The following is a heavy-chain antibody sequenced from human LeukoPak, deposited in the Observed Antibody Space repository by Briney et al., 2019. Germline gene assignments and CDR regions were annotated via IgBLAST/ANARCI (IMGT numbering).Heavy chain of an antibody. CDR3: AREEPTWTSYFDY. CDR2: IYHSGST. Sequence: PSETLSLTCTVSGGSISSGGYSWSWIRQPPGKGLEWIGYIYHSGSTYYNPSLKSRVTISVDRSKNQFSLKLSSVTAADTAVYYCAREEPTWTSYFDYWGQGTLVTVSS. CDR1: GGSISSGGYS. D-gene: IGHD3/OR15-3a*01. J-gene: IGHJ4*02. V-gene: IGHV4-30-2*01.